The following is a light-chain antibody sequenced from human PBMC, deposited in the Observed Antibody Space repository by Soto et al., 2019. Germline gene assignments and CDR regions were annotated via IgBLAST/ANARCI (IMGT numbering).Light chain of an antibody. CDR2: GAS. J-gene: IGKJ3*01. V-gene: IGKV3-15*01. Sequence: EIVMTQSPATLSVSPGERATLSCRASQSVGRNLAWYQQRRGQALRLLIHGASARPSGVPARFSGSGSGTDFTLTIISLQSEDFAVYYCQQYSDSPITFGPGTTVDLK. CDR1: QSVGRN. CDR3: QQYSDSPIT.